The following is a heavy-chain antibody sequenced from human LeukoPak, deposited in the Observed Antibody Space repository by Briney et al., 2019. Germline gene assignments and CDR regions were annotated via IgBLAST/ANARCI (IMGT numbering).Heavy chain of an antibody. D-gene: IGHD4-17*01. V-gene: IGHV3-7*01. CDR3: AKSGGVTTTLGY. J-gene: IGHJ4*02. CDR1: GFTFSSYW. Sequence: GGSLRLSGAASGFTFSSYWMSWVRQAPGKGLEWVANIKQDGSEKYYADSVKGRFTISRDNSKNTLYLQMNSLRAEDTAVYYCAKSGGVTTTLGYWGQGTLVTVSS. CDR2: IKQDGSEK.